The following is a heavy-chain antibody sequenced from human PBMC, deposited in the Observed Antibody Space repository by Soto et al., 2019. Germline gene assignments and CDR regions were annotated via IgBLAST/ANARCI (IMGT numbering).Heavy chain of an antibody. CDR1: GFTFGDYA. Sequence: GGSLRLSCTASGFTFGDYAMSWFRQAPGKGLEWVGFIRSKAYGGTTEYAASVKGRFTISRDDSKSIAYLQMNSLKTEDTAVFYCIGGGSTIFGVVVWSDPGGKGPRVTFPS. V-gene: IGHV3-49*03. D-gene: IGHD3-3*01. CDR3: IGGGSTIFGVVVWSDP. J-gene: IGHJ5*02. CDR2: IRSKAYGGTT.